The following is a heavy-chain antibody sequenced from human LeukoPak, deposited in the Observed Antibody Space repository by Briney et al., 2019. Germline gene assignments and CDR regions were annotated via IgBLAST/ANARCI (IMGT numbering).Heavy chain of an antibody. Sequence: KASETLSLTCTVSGGSVSSGSYYWSWIRQPPGKGLEWIGYIYYSTNYNPSLKSRVTISIDTSKNQFSLKVSSVTAADTAVYYCARWDDTLTAFVYWGQGTLVTVSS. D-gene: IGHD3-9*01. CDR3: ARWDDTLTAFVY. CDR1: GGSVSSGSYY. CDR2: IYYST. V-gene: IGHV4-61*01. J-gene: IGHJ4*02.